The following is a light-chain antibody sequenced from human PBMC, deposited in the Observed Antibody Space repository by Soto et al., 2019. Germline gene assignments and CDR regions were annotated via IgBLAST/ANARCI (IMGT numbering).Light chain of an antibody. CDR3: QQLSRYPLT. V-gene: IGKV1-5*03. CDR1: QSITGW. J-gene: IGKJ4*01. CDR2: KAS. Sequence: DIQITHSPSTLSASLGYIVTITFRASQSITGWLAWYQQKPGKAPKLLIYKASTLKSGVPSRFSGSGSGTEFTLTISSLQPDDFATYYCQQLSRYPLTFGGGTKVDI.